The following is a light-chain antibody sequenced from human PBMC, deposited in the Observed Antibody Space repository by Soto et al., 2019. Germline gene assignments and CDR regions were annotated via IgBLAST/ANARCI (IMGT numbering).Light chain of an antibody. CDR3: ASYAGSNNYV. CDR2: EVT. J-gene: IGLJ1*01. CDR1: SRDVGGYNW. Sequence: QSALTQPPSASGSPGQSVTISCTGTSRDVGGYNWVSWYQQHPGKAPKLIIYEVTNRPSGVPDRFSGSKSGNTASLTVSGLQPDDEADYYCASYAGSNNYVFGTGTKLTVL. V-gene: IGLV2-8*01.